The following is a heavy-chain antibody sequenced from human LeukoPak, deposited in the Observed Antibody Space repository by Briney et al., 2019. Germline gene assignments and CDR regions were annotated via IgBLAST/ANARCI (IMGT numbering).Heavy chain of an antibody. V-gene: IGHV4-34*01. D-gene: IGHD2-2*01. CDR1: GGSFSGYY. J-gene: IGHJ4*02. CDR3: ARGPYCSSTSCSFDY. CDR2: INHSGST. Sequence: SETLSLTCAVYGGSFSGYYWSWIRQPPGKGLEWIGEINHSGSTNYNPSLKSRVTISVDTSKNQFSLKLSSVTAADTAAYYCARGPYCSSTSCSFDYWGQGTLVTVSS.